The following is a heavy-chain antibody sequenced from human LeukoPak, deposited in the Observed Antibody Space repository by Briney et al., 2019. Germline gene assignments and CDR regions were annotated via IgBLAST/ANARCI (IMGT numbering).Heavy chain of an antibody. CDR3: GRDSGSNFPYWYFDL. J-gene: IGHJ2*01. V-gene: IGHV3-21*01. CDR1: GFTFSSYS. CDR2: ISSSNSYI. D-gene: IGHD3-10*01. Sequence: GGSLRLSCAASGFTFSSYSMNWVRQAPGKGLEWVSSISSSNSYIHYADSVKGRFTISRDNAKNSLFLQMNSLRAEDTAVYYCGRDSGSNFPYWYFDLWGRGTLVTVSP.